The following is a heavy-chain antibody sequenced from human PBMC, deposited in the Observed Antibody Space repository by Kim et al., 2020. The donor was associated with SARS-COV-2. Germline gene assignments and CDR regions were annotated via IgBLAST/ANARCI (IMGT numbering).Heavy chain of an antibody. D-gene: IGHD6-19*01. V-gene: IGHV5-51*01. CDR2: IYPGDSDT. CDR3: ARRAPALGGSSGWYPDY. CDR1: GYSFTSYW. Sequence: GESLKISCKGSGYSFTSYWIGWVRQMPGKGLEWMGIIYPGDSDTRYSPSFQGQVTISADKSISTAYLQWSSLKASDTAMYYCARRAPALGGSSGWYPDYWGQGTLVTVSS. J-gene: IGHJ4*02.